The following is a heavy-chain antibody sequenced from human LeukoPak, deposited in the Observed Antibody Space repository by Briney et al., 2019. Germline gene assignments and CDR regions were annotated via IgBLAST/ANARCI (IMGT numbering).Heavy chain of an antibody. CDR1: GGSFSGYY. D-gene: IGHD6-19*01. V-gene: IGHV4-34*01. CDR2: INHSGST. Sequence: SETLSLTCAVYGGSFSGYYWSWIRQPPGKGLEWIGEINHSGSTNYNPSLKSRVTISVDTSKNQFSLKLGSVTAADTAVYYCALGDQSSGWYYRPLDYWGQGTLVTVSS. CDR3: ALGDQSSGWYYRPLDY. J-gene: IGHJ4*02.